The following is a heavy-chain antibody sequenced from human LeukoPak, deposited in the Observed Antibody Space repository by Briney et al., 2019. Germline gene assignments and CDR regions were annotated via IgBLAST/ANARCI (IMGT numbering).Heavy chain of an antibody. CDR3: ARAKPKNMVRGLIMRRESRYYFDY. CDR1: GFTVSSNY. V-gene: IGHV3-53*01. D-gene: IGHD3-10*01. J-gene: IGHJ4*02. Sequence: GGSLRLSRAASGFTVSSNYMSWVRQAPGKGLEWDSVIYSGGRTYYEDSGKGRFTIARDNSKSTLYIQMNSLRAEDTAVYYCARAKPKNMVRGLIMRRESRYYFDYWGQGTLVTVSS. CDR2: IYSGGRT.